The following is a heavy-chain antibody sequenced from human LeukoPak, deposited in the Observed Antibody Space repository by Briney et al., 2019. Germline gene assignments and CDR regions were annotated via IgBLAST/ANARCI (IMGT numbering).Heavy chain of an antibody. D-gene: IGHD1-26*01. CDR1: AFTFSIYE. Sequence: PGGSLRLSCAASAFTFSIYEMNWVRQTPGKGLEWLSYISSSRDSINYRDSVKGRFTISRDNARNLLFLQMNSLRVEDTAVYYCARGGSAASSNWFDPWGQGTLVTVSS. V-gene: IGHV3-48*03. CDR2: ISSSRDSI. CDR3: ARGGSAASSNWFDP. J-gene: IGHJ5*02.